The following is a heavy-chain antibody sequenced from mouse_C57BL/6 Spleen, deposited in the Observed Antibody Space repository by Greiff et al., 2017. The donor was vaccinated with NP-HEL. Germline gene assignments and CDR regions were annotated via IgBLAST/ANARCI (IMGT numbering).Heavy chain of an antibody. J-gene: IGHJ3*01. CDR2: IYPGSGST. V-gene: IGHV1-55*01. CDR1: GYTFTSYW. D-gene: IGHD1-1*01. CDR3: ARRLDYGRAVFAY. Sequence: QVQLQQPGAELVKPGASVKMSCKASGYTFTSYWITWVKQRPGQGLEWIGDIYPGSGSTNYNEKFKSKATLTVDTSSSTAYMQLSSLTSEDSAVYYCARRLDYGRAVFAYWGQGTLVTVSA.